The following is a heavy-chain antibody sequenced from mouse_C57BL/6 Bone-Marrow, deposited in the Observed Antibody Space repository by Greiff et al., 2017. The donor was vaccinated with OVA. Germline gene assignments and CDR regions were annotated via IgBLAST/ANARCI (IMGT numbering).Heavy chain of an antibody. V-gene: IGHV10-1*01. CDR3: VRQGRALYYAMDY. Sequence: EVKLVESGGGLVQPKGSLKLSCAASGFSFNTYAMNWVRQAPGKGLEWVARIRSKSNNYATYYADSVKDRFTISRDDSESMLYLQMNNLKTEDTAMYYGVRQGRALYYAMDYWGQGTSVTVSS. CDR1: GFSFNTYA. D-gene: IGHD3-1*01. J-gene: IGHJ4*01. CDR2: IRSKSNNYAT.